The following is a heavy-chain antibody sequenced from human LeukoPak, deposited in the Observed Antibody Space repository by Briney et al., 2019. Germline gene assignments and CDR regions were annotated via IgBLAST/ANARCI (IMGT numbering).Heavy chain of an antibody. CDR2: ISFDGSQK. D-gene: IGHD3-3*02. Sequence: GGSLRLSCAASGFTFSNYGMHWVRQAPGKGLEWVALISFDGSQKYYADSVKGRFTISRDNSKSTVYLQMNSLRVEDAAVYYCARALAPTYYYYMDVWGKGTTVTVSS. CDR1: GFTFSNYG. CDR3: ARALAPTYYYYMDV. J-gene: IGHJ6*03. V-gene: IGHV3-30*02.